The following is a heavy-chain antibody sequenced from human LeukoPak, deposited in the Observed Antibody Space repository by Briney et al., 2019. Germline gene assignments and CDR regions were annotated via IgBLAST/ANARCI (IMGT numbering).Heavy chain of an antibody. CDR1: GYTFTGYY. Sequence: ASVKVSCKASGYTFTGYYMHWVRQAPGQGLEWMGWINPNSGGTNYAQKFQGRVTMTRDTSISTAYVELSRLRSDDTAVYYCGATRIYYYYGMDVWGQGTTVTVSS. CDR2: INPNSGGT. D-gene: IGHD1-26*01. J-gene: IGHJ6*02. V-gene: IGHV1-2*02. CDR3: GATRIYYYYGMDV.